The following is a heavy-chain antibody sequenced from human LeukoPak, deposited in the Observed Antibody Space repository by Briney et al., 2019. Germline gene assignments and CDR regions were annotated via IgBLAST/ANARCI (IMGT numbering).Heavy chain of an antibody. D-gene: IGHD3-22*01. CDR2: IYYSGST. Sequence: SETLSLTCTVSGGSISSSSYYWGWIRQPPGKGLEWIGSIYYSGSTYYNPSLKSRVTISVDTSKNQFSLKLSSVTAADTAVYYCARVRGYYDSSGYCYVKVAYFDYWGQGTLVTVSS. CDR1: GGSISSSSYY. V-gene: IGHV4-39*07. CDR3: ARVRGYYDSSGYCYVKVAYFDY. J-gene: IGHJ4*02.